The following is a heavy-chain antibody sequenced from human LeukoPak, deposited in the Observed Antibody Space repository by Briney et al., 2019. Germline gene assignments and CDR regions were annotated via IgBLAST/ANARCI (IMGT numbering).Heavy chain of an antibody. V-gene: IGHV5-51*01. CDR1: GYSFTSYW. Sequence: GESLKISCKGSGYSFTSYWIGWVRQMPGKGLEWMGIIYPGDSDTRYSPSVQGQVTISADTSISTAYLQWSSLKASDTAMYYCARHHNALDYGDPRLYLDYWGQGTLVTVSS. CDR2: IYPGDSDT. J-gene: IGHJ4*02. CDR3: ARHHNALDYGDPRLYLDY. D-gene: IGHD4-17*01.